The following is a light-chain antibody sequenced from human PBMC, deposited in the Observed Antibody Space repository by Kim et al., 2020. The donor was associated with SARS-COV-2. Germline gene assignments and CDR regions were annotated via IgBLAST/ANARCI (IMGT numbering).Light chain of an antibody. V-gene: IGLV9-49*01. CDR2: VGTGGVVG. CDR3: GTDHSNGNDFVWV. Sequence: CTLSSGYSTYKVDWYQQRPGMGPRFVMRVGTGGVVGFKGDSIPDRFSVLGSGLIRNLTINNIQEEDESDYHCGTDHSNGNDFVWVFGGGTKLTVL. CDR1: SGYSTYK. J-gene: IGLJ3*02.